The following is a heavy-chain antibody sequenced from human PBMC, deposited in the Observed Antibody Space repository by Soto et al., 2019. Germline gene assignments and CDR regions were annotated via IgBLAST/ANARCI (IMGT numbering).Heavy chain of an antibody. D-gene: IGHD2-15*01. CDR2: ISYDGSVK. J-gene: IGHJ4*02. Sequence: QVQLLQSGEGVVQPGRSLRLSGVASGFMFSTYGMHWVRQAPGKGLEWVALISYDGSVKYHADFVKGRFTISRDNSKNTLYLQMDTLGPADTAVYFCALDSGPYNYWGQGSLVTVSS. CDR1: GFMFSTYG. CDR3: ALDSGPYNY. V-gene: IGHV3-30*03.